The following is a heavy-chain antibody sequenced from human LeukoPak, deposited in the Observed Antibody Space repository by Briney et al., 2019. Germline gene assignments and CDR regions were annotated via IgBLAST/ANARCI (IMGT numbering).Heavy chain of an antibody. CDR2: IYYSGTT. CDR3: ARGVAVAGAGWYFDY. V-gene: IGHV4-59*12. CDR1: GGSISSYY. J-gene: IGHJ4*02. Sequence: PSETLSLTCTVSGGSISSYYWSWIRQPPGKGLEWIGYIYYSGTTNYNPSLKSRVTISVDTSKNQFSLKLSSVTAADTAVYYCARGVAVAGAGWYFDYWGQGTLVTVSS. D-gene: IGHD6-19*01.